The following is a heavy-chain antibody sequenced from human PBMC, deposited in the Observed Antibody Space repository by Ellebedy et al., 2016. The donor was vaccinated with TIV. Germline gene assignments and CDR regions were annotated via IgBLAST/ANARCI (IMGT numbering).Heavy chain of an antibody. CDR2: INQDGGEK. D-gene: IGHD1/OR15-1a*01. CDR1: GFTFTTFW. Sequence: GESLKISCAASGFTFTTFWMSWVRQAPGQGLEWVGNINQDGGEKCYGDSVKGRFTISRDNAKNSVYLQMNSLRAEETAVYYCARENWYNDYWGQGTLVTVSS. V-gene: IGHV3-7*04. CDR3: ARENWYNDY. J-gene: IGHJ4*02.